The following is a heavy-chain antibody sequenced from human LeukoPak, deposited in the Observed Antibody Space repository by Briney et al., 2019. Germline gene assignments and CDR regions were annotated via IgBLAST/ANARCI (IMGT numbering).Heavy chain of an antibody. CDR2: INPNSGGT. J-gene: IGHJ6*03. D-gene: IGHD6-13*01. CDR3: ARGPRAAAGYYYYYYMDV. V-gene: IGHV1-2*02. CDR1: GYTFTGYY. Sequence: ASVKVSCKASGYTFTGYYMHWVRQAPGQGLEWMGWINPNSGGTNYAQKFQGRVTMTRDTSISTAYMELSRLRSDDTAVYYCARGPRAAAGYYYYYYMDVWGKGTTVTVSS.